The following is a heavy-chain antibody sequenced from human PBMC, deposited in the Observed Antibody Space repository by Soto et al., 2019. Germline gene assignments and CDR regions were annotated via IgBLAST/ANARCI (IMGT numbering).Heavy chain of an antibody. CDR1: GFTFSSYG. CDR2: ISYDGSNK. Sequence: GGSLRLSCAASGFTFSSYGMHWVRQAPGKGLEWVAVISYDGSNKYYADSVKGRFTISRDNSKNTLYLQMNSLRAEDTAVYYCAKDGVAGYYYYGMDVWGQGTTVTV. J-gene: IGHJ6*02. V-gene: IGHV3-30*18. D-gene: IGHD2-15*01. CDR3: AKDGVAGYYYYGMDV.